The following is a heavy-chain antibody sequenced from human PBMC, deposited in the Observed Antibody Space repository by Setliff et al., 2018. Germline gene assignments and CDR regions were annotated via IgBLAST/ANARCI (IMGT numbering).Heavy chain of an antibody. D-gene: IGHD4-17*01. J-gene: IGHJ4*02. CDR3: STFTTVTTSHL. CDR2: IKSKTDGGTT. V-gene: IGHV3-15*01. CDR1: GFTFSNAW. Sequence: PGGSLRLSCAASGFTFSNAWMSWVRQAPGKGLEWVGRIKSKTDGGTTDYAAPVKGRFTISRDDSKNTWYLQMNSLETEDTAVYYCSTFTTVTTSHLWGQGTLVTVSS.